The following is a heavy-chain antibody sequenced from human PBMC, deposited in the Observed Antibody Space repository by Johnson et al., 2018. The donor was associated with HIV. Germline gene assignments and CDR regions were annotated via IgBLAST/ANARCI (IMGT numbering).Heavy chain of an antibody. CDR1: GFTVSSNY. CDR2: IYSGGNT. J-gene: IGHJ3*02. CDR3: AKRGSTMIGGAGAFDI. V-gene: IGHV3-66*02. D-gene: IGHD3-22*01. Sequence: VQLVESGGGLVQPGGSLRLSCGASGFTVSSNYMSWVRQAPGKGLEWVSVIYSGGNTYYADSLKGRFTISRDKSKNTLYLQMNSLRAEDTAVYYCAKRGSTMIGGAGAFDIWGQGTMVTVSS.